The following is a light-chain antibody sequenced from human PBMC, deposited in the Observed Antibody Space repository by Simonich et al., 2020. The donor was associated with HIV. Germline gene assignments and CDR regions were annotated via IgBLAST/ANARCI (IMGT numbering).Light chain of an antibody. CDR2: WAS. J-gene: IGKJ1*01. Sequence: DIVMTQSPDSLAVSLGERATINCKSSRSVLYSSNEKNYLAWYQQKPGHPPNLLIYWASTRESGVPDRFSASGSGTDFTLTISSLQAEDVAVYYCMQGTHWTFGQGTKVEIK. CDR1: RSVLYSSNEKNY. V-gene: IGKV4-1*01. CDR3: MQGTHWT.